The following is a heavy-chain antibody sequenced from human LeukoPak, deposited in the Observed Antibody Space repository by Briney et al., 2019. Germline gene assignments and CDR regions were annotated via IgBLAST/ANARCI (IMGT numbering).Heavy chain of an antibody. Sequence: QSGGSLRLSCAASGFTVSSNYMSWVSQAPGKGLEWVSVIYSGGSTYYADPVKGRFTISRDNSKNTLYLQMNSLRAEDTAVYYCARDYRAYYDFWSGSPRLAFDIWGQGTMVTVSS. J-gene: IGHJ3*02. CDR1: GFTVSSNY. CDR3: ARDYRAYYDFWSGSPRLAFDI. CDR2: IYSGGST. D-gene: IGHD3-3*01. V-gene: IGHV3-66*01.